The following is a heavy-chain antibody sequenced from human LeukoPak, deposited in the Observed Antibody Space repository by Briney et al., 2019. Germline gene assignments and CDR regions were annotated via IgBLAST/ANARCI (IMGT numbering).Heavy chain of an antibody. CDR2: IRYDGSNK. CDR3: ARETQQMQLSNPFDI. Sequence: GGSLRLSCAASGFTFSSYGMHWVRQAPGKGLEWVAFIRYDGSNKYYADSVKGQFTISRDNSKNTLYLQMNSLRADDTALYYCARETQQMQLSNPFDIWGQGTMVTVSS. CDR1: GFTFSSYG. J-gene: IGHJ3*02. D-gene: IGHD6-13*01. V-gene: IGHV3-30*02.